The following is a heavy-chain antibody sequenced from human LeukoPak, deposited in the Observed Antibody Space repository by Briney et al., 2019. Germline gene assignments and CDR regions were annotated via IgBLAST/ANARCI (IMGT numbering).Heavy chain of an antibody. CDR2: IYYSGST. D-gene: IGHD2-21*01. Sequence: SETLSLSCTVSGGSISSYYWSWSRQPPGKGLEWIGYIYYSGSTNYSPSLKSRVTISVDTSKNQFSLKLSSVTAADTAVYYCARGVPHCGGDCYTHYFFDYWGQGTLVTVSS. CDR3: ARGVPHCGGDCYTHYFFDY. V-gene: IGHV4-59*01. J-gene: IGHJ4*02. CDR1: GGSISSYY.